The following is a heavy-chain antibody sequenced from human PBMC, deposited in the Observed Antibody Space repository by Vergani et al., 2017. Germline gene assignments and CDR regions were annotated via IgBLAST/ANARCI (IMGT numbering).Heavy chain of an antibody. V-gene: IGHV1-69*01. CDR1: GGTFSSYA. D-gene: IGHD3-16*02. CDR2: IIPIFGTA. Sequence: QVQLVQSGAEVKKPGSSVKVSCKASGGTFSSYAISWVRQAPGQGLEWMGGIIPIFGTANYAQKFQGRVTITADESTSTAYMELSSLRSEDTAVYYCARGLRLVELSLSFSPRRMVFDYWGQGTLVTVSS. CDR3: ARGLRLVELSLSFSPRRMVFDY. J-gene: IGHJ4*02.